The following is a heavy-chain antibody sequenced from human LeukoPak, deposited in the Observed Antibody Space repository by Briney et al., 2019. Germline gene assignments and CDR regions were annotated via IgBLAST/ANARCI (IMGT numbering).Heavy chain of an antibody. V-gene: IGHV3-23*01. Sequence: PGGSLRLSCAASGFTFSSYAMGWLRQAPGKGLEWVSTIGGSGDGTYYADSGKGRFTIYRDNSKNTLSLQMNSLRAEDTAVYYCAKRYYYDTSGNPGGLDPWGQGTLVTVSS. J-gene: IGHJ5*02. CDR3: AKRYYYDTSGNPGGLDP. CDR2: IGGSGDGT. CDR1: GFTFSSYA. D-gene: IGHD3-22*01.